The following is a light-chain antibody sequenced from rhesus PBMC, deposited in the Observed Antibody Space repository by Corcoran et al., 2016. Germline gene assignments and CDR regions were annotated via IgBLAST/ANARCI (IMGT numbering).Light chain of an antibody. CDR1: QGISSW. CDR3: QQYSSRPLT. Sequence: DIQMTQSPSSLSASVGDTVTITCRASQGISSWLAWYQQKPGKAPKHLIYKASSLQSGVPSRFRGSVSGTDFMLTISSLQSEDFATYYYQQYSSRPLTFGGGTKVELK. V-gene: IGKV1-22*01. CDR2: KAS. J-gene: IGKJ4*01.